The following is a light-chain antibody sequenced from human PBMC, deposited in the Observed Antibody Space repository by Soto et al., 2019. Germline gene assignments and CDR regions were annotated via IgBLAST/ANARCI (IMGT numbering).Light chain of an antibody. Sequence: QSVLTQPASVSGSPGQSITISCTGTRDDVGGYNYVSWYQQYPGKAPKLMIYEVSYRPSGVSNRFSGSRSGHTASLSISGLQAEDEADYYCSAYTNIGTLVFGGGTTVTV. CDR2: EVS. CDR1: RDDVGGYNY. J-gene: IGLJ3*02. V-gene: IGLV2-14*01. CDR3: SAYTNIGTLV.